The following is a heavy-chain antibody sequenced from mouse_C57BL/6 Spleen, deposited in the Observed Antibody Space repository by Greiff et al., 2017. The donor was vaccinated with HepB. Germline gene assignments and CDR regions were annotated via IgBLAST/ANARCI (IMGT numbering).Heavy chain of an antibody. V-gene: IGHV5-17*01. J-gene: IGHJ3*01. D-gene: IGHD1-1*01. Sequence: EVKLVESGGGLVKPGGSLKLSCAASGFTFSDYGMHWVRQAPVKGLEWVAYISSGSSTIYYADTVKGRFTISRDNAKNTLFLQMTSLRSEDTAMYYCAREIDYYGSSPFAYWGQGTLVTVSA. CDR1: GFTFSDYG. CDR3: AREIDYYGSSPFAY. CDR2: ISSGSSTI.